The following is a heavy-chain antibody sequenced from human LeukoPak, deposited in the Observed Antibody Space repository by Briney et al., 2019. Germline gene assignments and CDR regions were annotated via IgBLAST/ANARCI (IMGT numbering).Heavy chain of an antibody. V-gene: IGHV4-34*01. Sequence: SETLSLTCAVYGGSFSGYYWSWIRQPPGKGLEWIGEINHSGSTNYNPSLKSRVTISVDTSKNQFSLKLSSVTAADTSVYYCARGRRHDYGDLGFDYWGQGTLVTVSS. CDR1: GGSFSGYY. CDR3: ARGRRHDYGDLGFDY. J-gene: IGHJ4*02. D-gene: IGHD4-17*01. CDR2: INHSGST.